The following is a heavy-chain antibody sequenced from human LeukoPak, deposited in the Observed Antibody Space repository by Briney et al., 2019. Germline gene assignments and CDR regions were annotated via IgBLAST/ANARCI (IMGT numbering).Heavy chain of an antibody. V-gene: IGHV1-69*01. Sequence: IFGTANYAQKFQGRVTITADESTSTAYMELSSLRSEDTAVYYCARSGGYCSSTSCHDAFDIWGQGTMVTVSS. CDR2: IFGTA. D-gene: IGHD2-2*01. J-gene: IGHJ3*02. CDR3: ARSGGYCSSTSCHDAFDI.